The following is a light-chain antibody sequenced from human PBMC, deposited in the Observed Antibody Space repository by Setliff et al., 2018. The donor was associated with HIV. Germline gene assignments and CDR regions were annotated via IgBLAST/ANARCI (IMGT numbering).Light chain of an antibody. CDR3: SSYTSDSTLYV. J-gene: IGLJ1*01. V-gene: IGLV2-14*01. CDR1: SSNADDYKY. CDR2: EFT. Sequence: QSALAQPASVSGSPGQSITISCTGTSSNADDYKYVSWFKQHPGEAPKLLIYEFTNRPSGVSNRFSGSKSGNTASLTISGVQAEDGADYYCSSYTSDSTLYVFGTGTKVTVL.